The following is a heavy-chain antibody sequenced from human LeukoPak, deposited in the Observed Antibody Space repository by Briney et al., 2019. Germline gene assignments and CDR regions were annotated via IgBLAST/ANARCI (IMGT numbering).Heavy chain of an antibody. Sequence: GGSLRLSCAASGFTFSSYSMSWVRQAPGKGLEWVSSISSSSSYIYYADSVKGRFTISRDNAKNSLYLQMNSLRAEDTAVYYCARALGGPRVYYFDYWGQGTLVTVFS. CDR2: ISSSSSYI. CDR1: GFTFSSYS. CDR3: ARALGGPRVYYFDY. V-gene: IGHV3-21*01. J-gene: IGHJ4*02. D-gene: IGHD4-23*01.